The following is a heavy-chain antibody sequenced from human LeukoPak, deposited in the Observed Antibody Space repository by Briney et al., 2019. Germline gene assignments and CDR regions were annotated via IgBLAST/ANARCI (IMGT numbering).Heavy chain of an antibody. CDR3: AKDGEYYYDSSGYYYPN. CDR1: GFTFSDYY. CDR2: ISSSGSTM. V-gene: IGHV3-11*04. Sequence: GGSLRLSCAASGFTFSDYYRSWIRQAPGKGLEWVSYISSSGSTMYYADSVKGRFTISRDNAKNTLYLQMNSLRAEDTAVYYCAKDGEYYYDSSGYYYPNWGQGTLVTVSS. D-gene: IGHD3-22*01. J-gene: IGHJ4*02.